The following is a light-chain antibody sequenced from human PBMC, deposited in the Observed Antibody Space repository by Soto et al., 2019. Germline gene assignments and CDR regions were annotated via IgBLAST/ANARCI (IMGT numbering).Light chain of an antibody. Sequence: DIVMTQSPVSLPVTPGGPALISCRSSQSLLRSDGYSSLVWNRQKSGRSPQVLIHLVSIRASGVPDRFSGSGSGTDFTLKISRVEAEDVGVYFCLQARKAPPAFGGGTKVELK. CDR3: LQARKAPPA. J-gene: IGKJ4*01. CDR1: QSLLRSDGYSS. CDR2: LVS. V-gene: IGKV2-28*01.